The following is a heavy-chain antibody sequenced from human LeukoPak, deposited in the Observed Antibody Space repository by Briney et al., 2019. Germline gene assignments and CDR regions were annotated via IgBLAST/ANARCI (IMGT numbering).Heavy chain of an antibody. Sequence: GGSLRLSCVASGFIFSSYWMSWVRQAPGKGLEWVANIKQDGSEKYYVDSVKGRFTISGDNAKNSPYLQMNSLRAEDMALYYCAKENWNYEFDYWGQGTLVTVSS. CDR3: AKENWNYEFDY. V-gene: IGHV3-7*03. CDR2: IKQDGSEK. J-gene: IGHJ4*02. D-gene: IGHD1-7*01. CDR1: GFIFSSYW.